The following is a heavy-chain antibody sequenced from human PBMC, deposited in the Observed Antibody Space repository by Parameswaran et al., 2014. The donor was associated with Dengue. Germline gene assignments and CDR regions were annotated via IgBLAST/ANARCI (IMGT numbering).Heavy chain of an antibody. J-gene: IGHJ5*02. D-gene: IGHD5-18*01. V-gene: IGHV6-1*01. Sequence: SETLSLTCAISGDSVSSNTSAWSWIRQSPSRGLEWLGRTFYKSKWKADYADSVRGRISIDPDTSKNQFSLHLNSVTPEDTAVYYCAGGRGYLYDAWGQGTLVTVSS. CDR2: TFYKSKWKA. CDR3: AGGRGYLYDA. CDR1: GDSVSSNTSA.